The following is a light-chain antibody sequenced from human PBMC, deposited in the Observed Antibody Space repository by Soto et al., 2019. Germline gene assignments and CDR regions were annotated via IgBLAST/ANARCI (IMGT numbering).Light chain of an antibody. CDR1: QSVSSRY. V-gene: IGKV3D-20*01. CDR2: DAS. J-gene: IGKJ2*01. Sequence: EIVLTQSPATLSLSPGDRATLSCGASQSVSSRYLAWYQQKPGLAPRLLIYDASTRATGIPDRFSGSGSGTDFTVTTSRLETDDFAVYSRKQYGNLPLYTFGQGTKLEIK. CDR3: KQYGNLPLYT.